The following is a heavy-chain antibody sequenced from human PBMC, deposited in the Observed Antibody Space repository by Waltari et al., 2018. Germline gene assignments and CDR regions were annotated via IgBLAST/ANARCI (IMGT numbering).Heavy chain of an antibody. CDR3: TTVFVYYDFWSGPYVIDY. Sequence: EVQLVESGGDLVQPGGSLRLSCSASGFVFGGDAMRWVRQAPGQGLECVAGISGGGGVTYYVDSVKGRFTVSRDNPNNKVYLQMNSLVVEDSAMYYCTTVFVYYDFWSGPYVIDYWGQGTLVTVSS. V-gene: IGHV3-23*04. J-gene: IGHJ4*02. D-gene: IGHD3-3*01. CDR2: ISGGGGVT. CDR1: GFVFGGDA.